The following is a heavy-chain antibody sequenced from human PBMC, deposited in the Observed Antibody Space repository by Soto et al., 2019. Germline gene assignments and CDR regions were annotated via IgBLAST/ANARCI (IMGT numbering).Heavy chain of an antibody. CDR2: INHSGSA. CDR1: GGSFSGYY. Sequence: LSLTCAVYGGSFSGYYWSWIRQPPGKGLEWIGEINHSGSANYNPSLKSRVTISVDTSKNQFSLKLSSVTAADTAVYYCARGPRRITIFGAVLIYPGNWFDTWGQGTLVTVSS. D-gene: IGHD3-3*01. V-gene: IGHV4-34*01. J-gene: IGHJ5*02. CDR3: ARGPRRITIFGAVLIYPGNWFDT.